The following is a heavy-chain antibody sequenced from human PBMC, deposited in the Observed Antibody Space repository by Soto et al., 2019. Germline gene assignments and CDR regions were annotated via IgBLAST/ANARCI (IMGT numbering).Heavy chain of an antibody. CDR2: ISAYNGNT. D-gene: IGHD3-22*01. V-gene: IGHV1-18*01. Sequence: QRREWMGWISAYNGNTNYAQKLQGRVTMATDTTTSSAYMELRSLRSADTSVYYSARGPFGYYDSGVWGQGTLVTVSS. J-gene: IGHJ4*02. CDR3: ARGPFGYYDSGV.